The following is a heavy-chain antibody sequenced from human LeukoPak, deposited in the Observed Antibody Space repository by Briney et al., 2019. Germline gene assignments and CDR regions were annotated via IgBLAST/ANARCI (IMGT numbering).Heavy chain of an antibody. CDR3: ARDPGIQLWLREFDP. D-gene: IGHD5-18*01. CDR1: GYTFTSYG. CDR2: ISAYNGNT. V-gene: IGHV1-18*01. Sequence: GASVKVSCKASGYTFTSYGISWVRQAPGQGLEWMGWISAYNGNTNYAQKLQGRVTMTTDTSTSTAYMELRSLRSDDTAVYYCARDPGIQLWLREFDPWGQGTLVTVSS. J-gene: IGHJ5*02.